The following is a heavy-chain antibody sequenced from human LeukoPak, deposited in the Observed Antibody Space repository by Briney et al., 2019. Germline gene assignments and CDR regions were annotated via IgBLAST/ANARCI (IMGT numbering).Heavy chain of an antibody. V-gene: IGHV3-21*01. J-gene: IGHJ4*02. CDR3: ARDRSPGNFDY. CDR2: ISSSSTYI. CDR1: GFTFSSYT. Sequence: GGSLRLSCAASGFTFSSYTMNWVRQAPGKGLEWVSSISSSSTYINYADSVKGRFTISRDNARNSLYLQMNSLRAEDTAVYYCARDRSPGNFDYWGQGTLVTASS. D-gene: IGHD3-10*01.